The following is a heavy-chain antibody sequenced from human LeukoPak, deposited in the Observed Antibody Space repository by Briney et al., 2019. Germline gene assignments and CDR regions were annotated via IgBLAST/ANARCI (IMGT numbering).Heavy chain of an antibody. D-gene: IGHD5-18*01. CDR2: IFHSESV. J-gene: IGHJ4*02. V-gene: IGHV4-4*02. Sequence: PSGTLSLTCAVSGVSISTNTWWSWVRQTPGKGLEWIGEIFHSESVNSNPSLESRLTISLDKSKNHFSLELNSVTAADTAVYYCARQGGWIQIRGRVDYWGQGTLVTVSS. CDR1: GVSISTNTW. CDR3: ARQGGWIQIRGRVDY.